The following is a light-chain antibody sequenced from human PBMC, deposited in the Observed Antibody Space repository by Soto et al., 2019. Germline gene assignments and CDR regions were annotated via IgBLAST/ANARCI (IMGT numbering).Light chain of an antibody. CDR2: GAS. CDR1: QSVSSSY. V-gene: IGKV3-20*01. J-gene: IGKJ3*01. Sequence: EIVLTQSPGTLSLSPGERATLSCRASQSVSSSYLAWYQQKPGQAPRLLIYGASGRATGIPHRFSGSGSGTDFTLTISRLEPEDFAVDYCQQYGSSPLFTFGPGTKVDIK. CDR3: QQYGSSPLFT.